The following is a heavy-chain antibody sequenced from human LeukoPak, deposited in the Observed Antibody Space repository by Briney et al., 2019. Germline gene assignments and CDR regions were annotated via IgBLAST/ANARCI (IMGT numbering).Heavy chain of an antibody. V-gene: IGHV4-59*08. CDR3: ARHGSSWYEKDYFDY. J-gene: IGHJ4*02. D-gene: IGHD6-13*01. CDR2: IYYSGST. CDR1: GGSLSSYY. Sequence: TSETLSLTCTVSGGSLSSYYWSWIRQPPGKGLEWIGYIYYSGSTNYNPSLKSRVTISVDTSKDQFSLKLSSVTAADTAVYYCARHGSSWYEKDYFDYWGQGTLVTVSS.